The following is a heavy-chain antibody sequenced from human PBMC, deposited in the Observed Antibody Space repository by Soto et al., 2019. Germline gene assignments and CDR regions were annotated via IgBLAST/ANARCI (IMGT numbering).Heavy chain of an antibody. CDR3: ARAEFGTYRY. CDR1: GFTFSSYW. Sequence: GGSLRLSCAASGFTFSSYWMHWVRQAPGKGLIWASRINSDGSGTDYADSVKGRFTISRDNAKNTLYLQMNSLRAEDTAVYYCARAEFGTYRYWGQGNMVAVYS. D-gene: IGHD1-26*01. V-gene: IGHV3-74*01. J-gene: IGHJ4*02. CDR2: INSDGSGT.